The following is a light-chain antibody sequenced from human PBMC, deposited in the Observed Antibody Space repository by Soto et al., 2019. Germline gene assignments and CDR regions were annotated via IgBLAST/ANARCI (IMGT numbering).Light chain of an antibody. CDR1: QSVSNNY. Sequence: IVLTQSPGTLSLSPGERATLSCRASQSVSNNYLAWYQQKPGQAPRLLIYGASNRATGIPDRFSGSGSGTDFTLTISRVEPEDFAVYYCQQYGSSGTFGQGTKVDIK. CDR3: QQYGSSGT. CDR2: GAS. V-gene: IGKV3-20*01. J-gene: IGKJ1*01.